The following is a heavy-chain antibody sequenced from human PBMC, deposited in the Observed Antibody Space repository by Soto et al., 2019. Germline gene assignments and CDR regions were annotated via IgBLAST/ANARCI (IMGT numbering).Heavy chain of an antibody. D-gene: IGHD3-10*01. V-gene: IGHV4-34*01. CDR2: INHSGST. Sequence: SETLSLTCAVYGGSFSGYYWSWIRQPPGKGLEWIGEINHSGSTNYNPSLKSRVTISVDTSKNQFSLKLSSVIAADTAVYYCARVRGYYGSGSYSPDYFDYWGQGTLVTVSS. J-gene: IGHJ4*02. CDR3: ARVRGYYGSGSYSPDYFDY. CDR1: GGSFSGYY.